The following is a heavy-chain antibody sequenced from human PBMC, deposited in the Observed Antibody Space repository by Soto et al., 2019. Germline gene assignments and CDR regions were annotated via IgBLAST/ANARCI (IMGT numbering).Heavy chain of an antibody. CDR3: TFDYDFWSGYGNY. CDR1: GFTFGDYA. CDR2: IRSKAYGGAT. Sequence: PGGSLRLSCTASGFTFGDYAMSWFRQAPGKGLEWVGFIRSKAYGGATEYAASVKGRFTISRDDSKSIAYLQMNSLKTEDTAVYYCTFDYDFWSGYGNYWGQGTLVTVSS. D-gene: IGHD3-3*01. J-gene: IGHJ4*02. V-gene: IGHV3-49*03.